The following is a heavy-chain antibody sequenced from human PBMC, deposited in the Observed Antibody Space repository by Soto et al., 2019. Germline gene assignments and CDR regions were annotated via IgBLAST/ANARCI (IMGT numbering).Heavy chain of an antibody. D-gene: IGHD1-26*01. CDR3: AREVLSTGATRAFDI. Sequence: ASVKVSCKASGATFSSYSISWVRQAPGQGLEWMGGIIPIFGTANYAQKFQGRVTITADESTSTAYMELSSLISEDTAVYFCAREVLSTGATRAFDIWGQGTMVTVSS. J-gene: IGHJ3*02. CDR1: GATFSSYS. CDR2: IIPIFGTA. V-gene: IGHV1-69*13.